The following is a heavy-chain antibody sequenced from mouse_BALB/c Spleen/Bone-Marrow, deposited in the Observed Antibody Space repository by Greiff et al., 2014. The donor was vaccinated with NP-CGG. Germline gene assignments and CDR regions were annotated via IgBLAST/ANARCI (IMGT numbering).Heavy chain of an antibody. CDR3: ARDSPYAMDY. CDR1: GFNIKDTY. J-gene: IGHJ4*01. CDR2: IDPANGNT. V-gene: IGHV14-3*02. Sequence: VHVKQSGAELVKPGASVKLSCTASGFNIKDTYMHWVKQRPEQGLEWIGRIDPANGNTKYDPKFQGKATITADTSSNTAYLQXXXXTSXDTAVYYCARDSPYAMDYWGQGTSVTVSX.